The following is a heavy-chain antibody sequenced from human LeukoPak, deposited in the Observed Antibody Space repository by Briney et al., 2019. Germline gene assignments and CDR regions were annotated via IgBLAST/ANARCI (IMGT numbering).Heavy chain of an antibody. CDR1: GFTFSSYG. D-gene: IGHD3-22*01. J-gene: IGHJ4*02. Sequence: GGSLRLSCAASGFTFSSYGMSWVRQAPGKGLEWVSAISGSGGSTYYADSVKGRFTISRDNSKSTPYLQMNSLRAEDTAVYYCAKRPKYYYDSSGGSYYFDYWGQGTLVTVSS. CDR2: ISGSGGST. CDR3: AKRPKYYYDSSGGSYYFDY. V-gene: IGHV3-23*01.